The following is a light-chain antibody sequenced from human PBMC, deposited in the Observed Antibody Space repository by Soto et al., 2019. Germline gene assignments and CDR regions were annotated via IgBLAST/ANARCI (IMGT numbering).Light chain of an antibody. J-gene: IGKJ4*01. V-gene: IGKV1-5*01. CDR2: DAS. CDR3: QQYESYSLT. CDR1: HSIRDC. Sequence: DIQMTQSRSPLSASVGDRDTITCRASHSIRDCLAWYQQKPGKAPKLLIFDASNLESGVPSRFSGSESGTEFALTISSVKPDDFATYYCQQYESYSLTFGGGTKVQIK.